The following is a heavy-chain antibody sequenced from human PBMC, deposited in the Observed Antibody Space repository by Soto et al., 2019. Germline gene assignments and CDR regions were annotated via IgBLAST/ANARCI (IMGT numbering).Heavy chain of an antibody. CDR1: GFTFSSYA. J-gene: IGHJ1*01. CDR2: ISYDGSNK. V-gene: IGHV3-30-3*01. Sequence: GGSLRLSCAASGFTFSSYAMHWVRQAPGKGLEWAAVISYDGSNKYYADSVKGRFTISRDNSKNTLYLQMNSLRAEDTAVYYCARVGLPGTTAVMVNQHWGQGTLVTVSS. D-gene: IGHD4-17*01. CDR3: ARVGLPGTTAVMVNQH.